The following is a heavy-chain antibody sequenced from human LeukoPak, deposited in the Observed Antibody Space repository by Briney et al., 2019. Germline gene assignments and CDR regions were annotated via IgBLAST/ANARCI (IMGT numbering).Heavy chain of an antibody. J-gene: IGHJ4*02. CDR2: ISASGDTV. CDR1: GFTFRSYE. Sequence: QPGGSLRLSCAASGFTFRSYEMNWVRQAPGKGLEWVSYISASGDTVDYAESVKGRITISRDNAKNSLYLQMDSLRAEDTAIYYCARDGPPDYWGQGTLVSLSS. CDR3: ARDGPPDY. V-gene: IGHV3-48*03.